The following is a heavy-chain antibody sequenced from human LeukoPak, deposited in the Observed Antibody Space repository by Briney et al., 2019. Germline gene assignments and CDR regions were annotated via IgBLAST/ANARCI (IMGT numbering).Heavy chain of an antibody. CDR1: GFTFSSYA. D-gene: IGHD3-10*01. Sequence: GGSLRLSCAASGFTFSSYAMHWVRQAPGKGLEWVAAISYDGSNKYYADSVKGRFTISRDNSKNTLYLQMNSLRAEDTAVYYCARPEDYYGSGSYYFGALHYWGQGTLVTVSS. CDR2: ISYDGSNK. V-gene: IGHV3-30-3*01. CDR3: ARPEDYYGSGSYYFGALHY. J-gene: IGHJ4*02.